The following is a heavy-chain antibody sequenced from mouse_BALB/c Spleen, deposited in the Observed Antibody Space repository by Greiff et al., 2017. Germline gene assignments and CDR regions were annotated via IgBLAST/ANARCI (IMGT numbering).Heavy chain of an antibody. Sequence: QVQLQQPGAELVKPGAPVKLSCKASGYTFTSYWMNWVKQRPGRGLEWIGRIDPSDSETHYNQKFKDKATLTVDKSSSTAYIQLSSLTSEDSAVYYCARWYYFDYWGQGTTLTVSS. V-gene: IGHV1-69*02. CDR1: GYTFTSYW. J-gene: IGHJ2*01. CDR3: ARWYYFDY. CDR2: IDPSDSET.